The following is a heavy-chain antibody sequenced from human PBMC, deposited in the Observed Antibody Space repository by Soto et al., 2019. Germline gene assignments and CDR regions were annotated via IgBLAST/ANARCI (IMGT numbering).Heavy chain of an antibody. CDR3: ARDPWAADY. Sequence: EVQLVESGGGLVQPGGSLRLSCAASGFTVSTKYMSWVRQAPGKGLEWVSVIYSGGSTFYADSVRGRFTISRDNSKNTVNLQMYSLRAEDTAVYYCARDPWAADYCGQGSLVSASS. CDR2: IYSGGST. V-gene: IGHV3-66*01. J-gene: IGHJ4*02. D-gene: IGHD3-16*01. CDR1: GFTVSTKY.